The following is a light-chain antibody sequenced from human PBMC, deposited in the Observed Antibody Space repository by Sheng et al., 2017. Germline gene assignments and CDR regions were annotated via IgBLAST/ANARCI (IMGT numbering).Light chain of an antibody. CDR3: QQYYSFPRT. V-gene: IGKV1-5*03. Sequence: DIQMTQSPSTLSASVGDRVTITCRASQSISSWLAWYQQKPGKVPKLLIYTASSLESGVPSRFSGSGSGTDFTLTISCLQSEDFATYYCQQYYSFPRTFGQGTKVEIK. J-gene: IGKJ1*01. CDR2: TAS. CDR1: QSISSW.